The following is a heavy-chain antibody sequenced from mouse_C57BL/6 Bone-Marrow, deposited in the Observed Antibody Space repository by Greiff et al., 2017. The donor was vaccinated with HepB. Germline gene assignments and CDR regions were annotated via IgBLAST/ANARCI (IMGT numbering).Heavy chain of an antibody. J-gene: IGHJ3*01. V-gene: IGHV10-3*01. D-gene: IGHD2-3*01. Sequence: EVQLQQSGGGLVQPKGSLKLSCAASGFTFNTYAMHWVRQAPGKGLEWVARIRSKSSNYATYYADSVKDRFTISRDDSQSMLYLQMNNLKTEDTAMYYCVRESIYDGYYGFAYWGQGTLVTVSA. CDR3: VRESIYDGYYGFAY. CDR2: IRSKSSNYAT. CDR1: GFTFNTYA.